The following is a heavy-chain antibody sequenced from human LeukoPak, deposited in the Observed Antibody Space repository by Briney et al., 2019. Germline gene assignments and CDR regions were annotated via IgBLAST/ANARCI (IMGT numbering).Heavy chain of an antibody. CDR3: ARMAVYAGGFDP. CDR2: INHSGST. V-gene: IGHV4-34*01. J-gene: IGHJ5*02. D-gene: IGHD2-8*02. CDR1: GGSFSGYY. Sequence: WETLSLTCAVSGGSFSGYYWSWIRQPPGKGLEWIGEINHSGSTNYYPSLKSRVTISVDTSKNQFSLKLSSVTAADTAVYYCARMAVYAGGFDPWGQGTLVTVSS.